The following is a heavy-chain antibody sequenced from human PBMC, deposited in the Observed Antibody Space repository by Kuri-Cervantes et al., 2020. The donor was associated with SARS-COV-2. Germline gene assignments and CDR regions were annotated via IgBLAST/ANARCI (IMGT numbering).Heavy chain of an antibody. J-gene: IGHJ3*02. V-gene: IGHV4-59*08. Sequence: SETLSLTCTVSGGSISSYYWSWIRQPPGKGLEWIGYIYYSGSTNYNPSLKSRVTISVDTSKNQSSLKLSSVTAADTAVYYCARPAAAPTEPDAFDIWGQGTMVTDSS. CDR3: ARPAAAPTEPDAFDI. CDR1: GGSISSYY. D-gene: IGHD6-13*01. CDR2: IYYSGST.